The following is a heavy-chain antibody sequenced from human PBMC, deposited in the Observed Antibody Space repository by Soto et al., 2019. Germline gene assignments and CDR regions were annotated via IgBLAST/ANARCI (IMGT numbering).Heavy chain of an antibody. J-gene: IGHJ6*02. V-gene: IGHV3-7*04. Sequence: EVQLVESGGGLVQPGGSLRLSCAASGFTFSSYWMRWVRQAPGKGLEWVANIKQGGSEKYYVDSVKGRFTISRDNAKNSLYLQMNSLRAEDTAVYYCARTYGDLLYYYGMDVWGQGNTVTVSS. CDR2: IKQGGSEK. D-gene: IGHD4-17*01. CDR3: ARTYGDLLYYYGMDV. CDR1: GFTFSSYW.